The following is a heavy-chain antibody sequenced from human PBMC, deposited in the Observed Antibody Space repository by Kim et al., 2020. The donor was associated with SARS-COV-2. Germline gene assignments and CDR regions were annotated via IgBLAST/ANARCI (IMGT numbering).Heavy chain of an antibody. CDR3: ARDDPDIAARPMSY. D-gene: IGHD6-6*01. J-gene: IGHJ4*02. V-gene: IGHV1-18*01. Sequence: AQTLQGRVTMTTDTSTSTAYMELRSLRSDDTAVYYCARDDPDIAARPMSYWGQGTLVTVSS.